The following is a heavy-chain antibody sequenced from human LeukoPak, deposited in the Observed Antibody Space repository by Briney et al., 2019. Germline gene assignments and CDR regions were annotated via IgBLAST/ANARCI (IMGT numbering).Heavy chain of an antibody. V-gene: IGHV1-18*01. Sequence: ASVKVSCKASGYTFTSYGISWVRQAPGQGLEGMGWISAYNGNTNYAQKLQGRVTMTTDTSTSTAYMELRSLRSDDTAVYYCARYGYHFYYYYYMDVWGKGTTVTVSS. CDR3: ARYGYHFYYYYYMDV. CDR2: ISAYNGNT. CDR1: GYTFTSYG. J-gene: IGHJ6*03. D-gene: IGHD5-18*01.